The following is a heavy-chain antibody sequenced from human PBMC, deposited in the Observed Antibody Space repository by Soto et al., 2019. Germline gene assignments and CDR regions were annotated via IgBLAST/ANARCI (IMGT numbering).Heavy chain of an antibody. CDR3: AREKASYGSGTGSLEP. J-gene: IGHJ5*02. D-gene: IGHD3-10*01. Sequence: QVQLVQSGAEVKKPGSSVKVSCKASGGTFSSYAISWVRQSPGQGLEWMGGIIPIFGTAHYAQKFQGRVTITADESTSTAYMELSSLRSEDMAVYYCAREKASYGSGTGSLEPWGQGTLVTVSS. V-gene: IGHV1-69*01. CDR2: IIPIFGTA. CDR1: GGTFSSYA.